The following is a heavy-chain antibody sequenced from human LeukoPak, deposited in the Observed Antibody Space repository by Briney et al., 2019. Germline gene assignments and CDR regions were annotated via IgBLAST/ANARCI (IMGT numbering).Heavy chain of an antibody. Sequence: PGGSLRLSCAASGFTFSNYAMGWVRQAPGKGLEWVSTSSGNGDNTYYADSVKGRFTISRDNSRNTLYLQMSGLRADDTAVYCCAKFRGIPTTVTQDWGQGTLVTVSS. CDR1: GFTFSNYA. V-gene: IGHV3-23*01. D-gene: IGHD4-17*01. CDR3: AKFRGIPTTVTQD. J-gene: IGHJ4*02. CDR2: SSGNGDNT.